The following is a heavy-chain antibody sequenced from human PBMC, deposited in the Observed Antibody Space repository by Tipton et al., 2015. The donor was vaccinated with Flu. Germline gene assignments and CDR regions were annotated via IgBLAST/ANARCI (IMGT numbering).Heavy chain of an antibody. CDR3: ARGPLPDSNWYNGLDV. V-gene: IGHV3-13*01. Sequence: SLRLSCQASGFTFSSYGMHWVRQVTGKGLEWVSGIGTSGDTYYQGSVKGRFTISRENVENSLHLQMNGLRAGDTAVYYCARGPLPDSNWYNGLDVWGQGTTVTVFS. D-gene: IGHD6-13*01. J-gene: IGHJ6*02. CDR1: GFTFSSYG. CDR2: IGTSGDT.